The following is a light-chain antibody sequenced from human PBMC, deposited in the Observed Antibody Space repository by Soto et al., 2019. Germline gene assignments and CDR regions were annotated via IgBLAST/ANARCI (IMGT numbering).Light chain of an antibody. V-gene: IGKV3-20*01. Sequence: EIVLTQSPGTLSLSPGERATLSCRASQSVSSSYLARYQQKPGQAPRLLIYGASSRATGIPDRLSGSGSGTDFKLTISRLEPEDCAVYYCQQYGSSPGLTFGPGTKVYIK. J-gene: IGKJ3*01. CDR2: GAS. CDR1: QSVSSSY. CDR3: QQYGSSPGLT.